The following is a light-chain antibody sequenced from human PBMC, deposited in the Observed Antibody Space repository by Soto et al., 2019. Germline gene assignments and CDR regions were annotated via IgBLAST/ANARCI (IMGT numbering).Light chain of an antibody. J-gene: IGKJ4*01. CDR1: QSVSSY. CDR2: DAS. CDR3: QQRSNWPPGLT. Sequence: EIVLTQSPATLSLSPGERATLSCRASQSVSSYLAWYQQKPGQAPRLLIYDASNRATGIPARFSGSGSGTDFTLPISSLEPEHFAVYYCQQRSNWPPGLTFGGGTKVAIK. V-gene: IGKV3-11*01.